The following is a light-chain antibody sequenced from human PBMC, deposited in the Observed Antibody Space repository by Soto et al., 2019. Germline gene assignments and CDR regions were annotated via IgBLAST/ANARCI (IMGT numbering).Light chain of an antibody. V-gene: IGKV1-12*01. J-gene: IGKJ3*01. CDR2: VAS. Sequence: DIQMTQSPSSVSASVGDRVTITCRASQDIGDWLDWYQQKPGKAPELLIYVASCLQSGAPSRFSGSGSGTDFTLTVNGLQPEDFAAYYCQHSSIFPLAFGPGTKVESK. CDR1: QDIGDW. CDR3: QHSSIFPLA.